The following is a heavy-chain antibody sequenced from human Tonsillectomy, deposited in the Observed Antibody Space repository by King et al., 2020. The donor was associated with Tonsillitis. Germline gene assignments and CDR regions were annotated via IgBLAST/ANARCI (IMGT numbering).Heavy chain of an antibody. CDR1: GGSISSSSYY. CDR3: ARHSPPRETYYYDSSGYSDGGYFDY. CDR2: IYYSGSS. V-gene: IGHV4-39*07. J-gene: IGHJ4*02. Sequence: LQLQESGPGLVKPSETLSLTCTVSGGSISSSSYYWGWIRQPPGKGLEWIGSIYYSGSSYYNPSLKSRVTISVDTSKNQFSLKLSSVTAADTAVYYCARHSPPRETYYYDSSGYSDGGYFDYWGQGPLVTVSS. D-gene: IGHD3-22*01.